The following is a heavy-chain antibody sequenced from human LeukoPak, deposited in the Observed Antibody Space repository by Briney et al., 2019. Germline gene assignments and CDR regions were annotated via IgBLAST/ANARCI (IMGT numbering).Heavy chain of an antibody. J-gene: IGHJ4*02. V-gene: IGHV3-13*01. CDR2: IGTSGDT. D-gene: IGHD2-2*01. CDR3: ARGGWVVPAATDY. CDR1: AFIFSNFD. Sequence: GGSLRLSCAASAFIFSNFDMHWVRQITGKGLEWVSGIGTSGDTYYPDSVKGRFTISRDNAKNSLYLQMNSLRAEDTAVYYCARGGWVVPAATDYWGQGTLVTVSS.